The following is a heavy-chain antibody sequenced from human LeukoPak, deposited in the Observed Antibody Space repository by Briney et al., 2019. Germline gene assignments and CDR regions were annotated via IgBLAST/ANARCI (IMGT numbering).Heavy chain of an antibody. CDR2: INHSGST. J-gene: IGHJ4*02. Sequence: SETLSLTCAVYGVSFSGYDWSWIRQPPGKGLEWIGGINHSGSTNYNPSLKSRVTISVDTSKNQFSLKLSSVTAADTAVYYCARGAAYYDFWSGYLDRPMDYFDYWGQGTLVTVSS. V-gene: IGHV4-34*01. CDR1: GVSFSGYD. CDR3: ARGAAYYDFWSGYLDRPMDYFDY. D-gene: IGHD3-3*01.